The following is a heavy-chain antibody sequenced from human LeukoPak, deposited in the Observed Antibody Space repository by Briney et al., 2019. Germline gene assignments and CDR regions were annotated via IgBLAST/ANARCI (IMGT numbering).Heavy chain of an antibody. CDR2: IKQDGRAE. J-gene: IGHJ4*02. D-gene: IGHD1-1*01. V-gene: IGHV3-7*01. CDR1: GFTSSNYW. Sequence: SLRLSCAPSGFTSSNYWMTWVREPPGKGLEWVANIKQDGRAEYYVDSVKGRFTISKDNAKSSLYLQMNSLRAEDTAVYYCARHIDWKFDYWGQGTLVTVSS. CDR3: ARHIDWKFDY.